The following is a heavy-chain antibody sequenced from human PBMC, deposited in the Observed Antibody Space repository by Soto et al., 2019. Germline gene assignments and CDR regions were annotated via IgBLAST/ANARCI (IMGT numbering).Heavy chain of an antibody. CDR2: VDYRGTT. J-gene: IGHJ3*02. CDR1: GGSIRNCY. CDR3: AGEPMAGPKAHSVDI. D-gene: IGHD6-19*01. V-gene: IGHV4-59*13. Sequence: SETLSLTWSGSGGSIRNCYWTWIRQPPGKRLEWVGYVDYRGTTNYNPPLKSRVTISVDTSKDQFSLKITSATAADTALYYCAGEPMAGPKAHSVDIWGQGTMVT.